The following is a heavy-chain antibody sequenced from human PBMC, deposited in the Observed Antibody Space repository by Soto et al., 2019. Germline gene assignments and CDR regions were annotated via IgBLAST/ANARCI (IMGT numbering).Heavy chain of an antibody. CDR1: GFTFSSYW. D-gene: IGHD3-3*01. CDR2: IKQDGSEK. J-gene: IGHJ4*02. V-gene: IGHV3-7*01. Sequence: GGSLRLSCAASGFTFSSYWMIWVRQAPGKGLEWVANIKQDGSEKYYVDSAKGRFTISRDNAKNSLYLQMNSLRAEDTAVYYCARVDSVFGVANYHFDYWGQGTLVTVSS. CDR3: ARVDSVFGVANYHFDY.